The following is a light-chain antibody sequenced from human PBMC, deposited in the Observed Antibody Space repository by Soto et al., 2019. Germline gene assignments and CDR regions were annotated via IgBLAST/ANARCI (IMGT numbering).Light chain of an antibody. J-gene: IGLJ1*01. CDR1: TSDIGAYDY. CDR3: CSYTSSRTYV. Sequence: QSALAQPASVSGPPGQSITIPCTGTTSDIGAYDYVSWYQQHPGKVPKVMIYEVTNRPSGVSDRFSGSKSGNTASLTISGLQAEDEADYYCCSYTSSRTYVFGTGTKVTVL. V-gene: IGLV2-14*01. CDR2: EVT.